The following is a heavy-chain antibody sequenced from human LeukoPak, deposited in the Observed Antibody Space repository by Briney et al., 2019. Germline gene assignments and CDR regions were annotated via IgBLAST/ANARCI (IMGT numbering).Heavy chain of an antibody. CDR1: GFTFSSYA. CDR3: ARGAQTAPADYYYYGMDV. D-gene: IGHD4/OR15-4a*01. J-gene: IGHJ6*02. CDR2: ISYDGSNK. Sequence: GRSLRLSCAASGFTFSSYAMHWVRQAPGKGLEWVAVISYDGSNKYYADSVKGRFTISRDNSKNTLYLQMNSLRAEDTAVYYCARGAQTAPADYYYYGMDVWGQGTRVTVSS. V-gene: IGHV3-30-3*01.